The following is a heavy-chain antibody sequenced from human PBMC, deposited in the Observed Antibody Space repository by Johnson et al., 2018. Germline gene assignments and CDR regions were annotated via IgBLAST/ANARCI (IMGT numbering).Heavy chain of an antibody. V-gene: IGHV3-9*01. CDR3: AKVGAHHYYDSSLGGYFQH. CDR2: ISWNSGSI. D-gene: IGHD3-22*01. CDR1: GFTFDDYA. J-gene: IGHJ1*01. Sequence: VQLVQSGGGLVQPGRSLRLSCAASGFTFDDYAMHWVRQAPGTGLAWVSGISWNSGSIGYAASVKGRFTISRDNAKNSLYLQMNSLRAEDTALYYCAKVGAHHYYDSSLGGYFQHWGQGTLVTVSS.